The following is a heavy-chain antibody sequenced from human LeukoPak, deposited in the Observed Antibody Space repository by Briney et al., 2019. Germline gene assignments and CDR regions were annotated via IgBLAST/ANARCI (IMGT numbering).Heavy chain of an antibody. J-gene: IGHJ3*02. CDR1: GYTFTGYY. V-gene: IGHV1-2*02. CDR2: IYPYSGDT. D-gene: IGHD6-6*01. Sequence: ASVTVSFKASGYTFTGYYIHWVRQAPGKGLAWMGWIYPYSGDTNYAQNFQGRVTMTRDTSISTAYMELSSLKSDDTAVYYCARDRNSGSSLDIWGQGTMLTVSS. CDR3: ARDRNSGSSLDI.